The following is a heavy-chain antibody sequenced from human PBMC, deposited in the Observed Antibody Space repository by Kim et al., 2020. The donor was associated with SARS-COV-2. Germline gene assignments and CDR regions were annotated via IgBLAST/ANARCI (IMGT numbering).Heavy chain of an antibody. D-gene: IGHD6-13*01. Sequence: GGSLRLSCKTSGFPFSNFDVYWARRAPGGGLDWVAYINVRGDSKHYVDSVQGRFSISRDNAKSSVYLQMNNLRVEDTALYYCARGWGYGSPTHFDYWGQGTLVTVSS. CDR1: GFPFSNFD. CDR3: ARGWGYGSPTHFDY. V-gene: IGHV3-48*03. J-gene: IGHJ4*02. CDR2: INVRGDSK.